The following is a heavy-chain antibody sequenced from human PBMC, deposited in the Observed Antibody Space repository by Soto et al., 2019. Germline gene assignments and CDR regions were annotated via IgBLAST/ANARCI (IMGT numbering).Heavy chain of an antibody. J-gene: IGHJ3*02. D-gene: IGHD3-10*01. CDR2: IYPGDSDT. V-gene: IGHV5-51*01. CDR1: GYSFTSYW. Sequence: GESLKISCKGSGYSFTSYWIGWVRQMPGKGLEWMGIIYPGDSDTRYSPSFQGQVTISADKSISTAYLQWSSLKASDTAMYYCASLLDPYGSGSYYNESPDAFDIWGQGTMVTVSS. CDR3: ASLLDPYGSGSYYNESPDAFDI.